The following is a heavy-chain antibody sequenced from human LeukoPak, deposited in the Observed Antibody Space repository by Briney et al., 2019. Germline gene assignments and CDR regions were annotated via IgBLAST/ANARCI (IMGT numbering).Heavy chain of an antibody. J-gene: IGHJ4*02. CDR3: AREYCSGGSCYGVLDY. D-gene: IGHD2-15*01. V-gene: IGHV1-2*04. Sequence: ASVKVSCKASGYTFTGHYMHWVRQAPGQGLEWMGWINPNSGGTNYAQKFQGWVTMTRDTSISTAYMELSRLRSDDTAVYYCAREYCSGGSCYGVLDYWGQGTLVTVSS. CDR1: GYTFTGHY. CDR2: INPNSGGT.